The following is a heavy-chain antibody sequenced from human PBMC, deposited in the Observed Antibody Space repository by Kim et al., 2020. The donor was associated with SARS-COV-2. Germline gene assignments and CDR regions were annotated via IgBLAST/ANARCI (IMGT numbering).Heavy chain of an antibody. CDR1: GYTFTDYG. CDR2: ISVYNGNI. J-gene: IGHJ6*02. V-gene: IGHV1-18*04. Sequence: ASVKVSCKASGYTFTDYGISWVRQAPGQGLEWMGWISVYNGNINYAQKLQGRVTVTTDTSTSTAYMELRSLRSDDTAVYYCARDASKYCSRTSCYSGYYYYGMDVWGQGTTVTLTS. CDR3: ARDASKYCSRTSCYSGYYYYGMDV. D-gene: IGHD2-2*02.